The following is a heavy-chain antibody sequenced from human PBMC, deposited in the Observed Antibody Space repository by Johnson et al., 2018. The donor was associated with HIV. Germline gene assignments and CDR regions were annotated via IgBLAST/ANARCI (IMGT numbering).Heavy chain of an antibody. Sequence: VQLVESGGGLVQPGGSLRLSCAASGFTFSTYWMHWVRQAPGKGLVWISRINSDGSSKTYADSVKGRFTISRDNAKNTLYLQMNSLRAEDTAVYYCARSTYYNFWSGYYTADAFDIWGQGTMVTVSS. V-gene: IGHV3-74*02. D-gene: IGHD3-3*01. CDR3: ARSTYYNFWSGYYTADAFDI. CDR1: GFTFSTYW. J-gene: IGHJ3*02. CDR2: INSDGSSK.